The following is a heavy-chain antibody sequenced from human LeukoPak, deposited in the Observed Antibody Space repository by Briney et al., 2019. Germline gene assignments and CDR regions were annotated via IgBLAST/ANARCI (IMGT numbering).Heavy chain of an antibody. CDR3: ATGGLKMAHHY. J-gene: IGHJ4*02. CDR2: ISSSSSYI. Sequence: GGSLRLSCAASGFTFSSYSMNWVRQAPGKGLEWVSSISSSSSYIYYAASVKGRFTISRDNAKNSLYLQMNSLRAEDTAVYYCATGGLKMAHHYWGQGTLVTVSS. V-gene: IGHV3-21*01. CDR1: GFTFSSYS. D-gene: IGHD5-12*01.